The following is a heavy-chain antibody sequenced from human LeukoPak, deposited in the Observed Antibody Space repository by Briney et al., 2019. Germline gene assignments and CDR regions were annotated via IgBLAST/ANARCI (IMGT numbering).Heavy chain of an antibody. Sequence: SETLSLTCAVYGGSFSGYYWSWIRQPPGKGLEWIGGINHSGSTNYNPSLKSRVTISVDTSKNQFSPKLSSVTAADTAVYYCAASSSWPFDYWGLGTLVTVSS. D-gene: IGHD6-13*01. J-gene: IGHJ4*02. CDR1: GGSFSGYY. CDR2: INHSGST. V-gene: IGHV4-34*01. CDR3: AASSSWPFDY.